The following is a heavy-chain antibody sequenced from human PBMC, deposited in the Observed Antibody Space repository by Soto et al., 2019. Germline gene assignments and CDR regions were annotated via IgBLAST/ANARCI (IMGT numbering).Heavy chain of an antibody. V-gene: IGHV1-3*01. D-gene: IGHD2-2*01. CDR2: IDAGSSNT. J-gene: IGHJ4*02. CDR3: ARGCSAIFDY. CDR1: GYTLSSYA. Sequence: ASVKVSCKASGYTLSSYALHWVRQGPGQRLEWMGWIDAGSSNTKYSQKFQGRATITRDTSATTAYMELSSLRYEDTGVYFCARGCSAIFDYWGPGTLVTVSS.